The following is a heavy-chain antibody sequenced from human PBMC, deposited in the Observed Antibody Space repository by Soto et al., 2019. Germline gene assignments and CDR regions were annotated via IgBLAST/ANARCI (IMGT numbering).Heavy chain of an antibody. CDR2: IDDSGST. CDR1: GGSISSGGYY. J-gene: IGHJ6*02. D-gene: IGHD2-8*01. Sequence: SETLSLTCTVSGGSISSGGYYWSCIRQHPGKGLEWIGYIDDSGSTYYNPSLKSRVTMSVDTSKNQFSLKLSSVSAADTAVYYCARAVGYCADGVCSASYYYVMDVWGQGTTVTVSS. CDR3: ARAVGYCADGVCSASYYYVMDV. V-gene: IGHV4-31*03.